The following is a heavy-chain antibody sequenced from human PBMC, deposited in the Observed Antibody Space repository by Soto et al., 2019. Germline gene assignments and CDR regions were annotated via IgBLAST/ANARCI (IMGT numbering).Heavy chain of an antibody. D-gene: IGHD3-3*01. CDR3: ARWSYLDY. CDR1: GLSFGSYA. J-gene: IGHJ4*02. CDR2: ISGSDGKT. Sequence: GGSLRLSCAAPGLSFGSYALSWVRQAPGKGLEWVSTISGSDGKTFYADSVKGRFSISRDTSQSTLYLQMNSLRADDTAMYYCARWSYLDYWGQGTRVTVSS. V-gene: IGHV3-23*01.